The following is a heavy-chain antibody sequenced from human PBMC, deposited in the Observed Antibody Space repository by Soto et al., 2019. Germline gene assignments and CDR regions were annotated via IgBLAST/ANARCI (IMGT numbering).Heavy chain of an antibody. CDR3: ARGGTTVTTSNFDL. V-gene: IGHV3-21*01. CDR2: ISSSSSYI. J-gene: IGHJ2*01. Sequence: EVQLVESGGGLVKPGGSLRLSCAASGFTFSSYSMNWVRQAPGKGLEWVSSISSSSSYIYYADSVKGRFTISRDNAKNSLYLQMNSLRAEDTAVYYCARGGTTVTTSNFDLWGRGTLFTVSS. CDR1: GFTFSSYS. D-gene: IGHD4-17*01.